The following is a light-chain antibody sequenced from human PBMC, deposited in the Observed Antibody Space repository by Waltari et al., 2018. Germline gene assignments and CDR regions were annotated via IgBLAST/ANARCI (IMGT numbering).Light chain of an antibody. CDR1: QSVLYSSNNKNY. Sequence: DIVMTQSPDSLAMSLGERATINCKSSQSVLYSSNNKNYLAWYQQKPGQPPRLLVYWASTRESGVPDRFSGSGSGTDFTLTISSLQAEDVAVYSCQQYYRTHLTFGGGTRVEIK. V-gene: IGKV4-1*01. CDR2: WAS. J-gene: IGKJ4*01. CDR3: QQYYRTHLT.